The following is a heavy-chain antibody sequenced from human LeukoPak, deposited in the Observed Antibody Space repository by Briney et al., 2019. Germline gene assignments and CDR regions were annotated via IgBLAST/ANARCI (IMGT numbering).Heavy chain of an antibody. CDR2: INPNSGGT. D-gene: IGHD3-22*01. CDR1: GYTFTGYY. Sequence: GASVKVSCKASGYTFTGYYMHWLRQAPGQGLEWMGRINPNSGGTNYAQKFQGRVTMTRDTSISTAYMELSRLRSDDTAVYYCARAAVGGYYDSSGYYPDYWGQGTLVTVSS. J-gene: IGHJ4*02. CDR3: ARAAVGGYYDSSGYYPDY. V-gene: IGHV1-2*06.